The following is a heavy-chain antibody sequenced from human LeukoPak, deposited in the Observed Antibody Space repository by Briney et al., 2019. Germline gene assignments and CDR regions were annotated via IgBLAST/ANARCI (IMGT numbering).Heavy chain of an antibody. CDR3: ARGKYPYSSTAYFDY. V-gene: IGHV1-69*05. J-gene: IGHJ4*02. Sequence: SVKVSCKASGGTFSSYAISWVRQAPGQGLEWMGGIIPIFGTANYAQKFQGRVTITTDESTSTAYMEPSSLRSEDTAVYYCARGKYPYSSTAYFDYWGQGTLVTVSS. D-gene: IGHD2-21*01. CDR1: GGTFSSYA. CDR2: IIPIFGTA.